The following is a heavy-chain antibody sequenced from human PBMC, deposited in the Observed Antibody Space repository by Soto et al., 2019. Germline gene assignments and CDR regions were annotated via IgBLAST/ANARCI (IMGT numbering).Heavy chain of an antibody. J-gene: IGHJ4*02. V-gene: IGHV1-18*04. D-gene: IGHD6-25*01. Sequence: VASVKVSCKTSGYTFSTYGVTWVRRAPGQGLEWMGWLSTYNGNTKYSQKFQGRLSLTTDTSTSTAYMELRTLRSDDTAVYYCARVIAAGGFDYCGQGTLVTVSS. CDR3: ARVIAAGGFDY. CDR1: GYTFSTYG. CDR2: LSTYNGNT.